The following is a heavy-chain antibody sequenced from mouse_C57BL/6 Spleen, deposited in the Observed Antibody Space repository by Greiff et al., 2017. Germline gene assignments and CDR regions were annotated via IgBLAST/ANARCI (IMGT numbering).Heavy chain of an antibody. CDR1: GYTFTDYN. V-gene: IGHV1-18*01. Sequence: EVQLQQSGPELVKPGASVKIPCKASGYTFTDYNMAWVKQSHGKSLEWIGDINPNNGGTIYNQKFKGKATLTVDKSSSTAYMELRSLTSEDTAVYYCARRWLLPYYYAMDYWGQGTSVTVSS. CDR3: ARRWLLPYYYAMDY. J-gene: IGHJ4*01. D-gene: IGHD2-3*01. CDR2: INPNNGGT.